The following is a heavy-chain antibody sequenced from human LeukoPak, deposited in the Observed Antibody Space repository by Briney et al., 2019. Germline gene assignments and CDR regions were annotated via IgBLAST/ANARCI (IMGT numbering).Heavy chain of an antibody. J-gene: IGHJ4*02. CDR3: ARDFGFWSGYSSFDY. Sequence: SETLSLTCTVSGGSISSSSYYWGWIRQPPGKGLEWIGSIYYSGSTYYNPSLKSRVTISVDTSKNQFSLKLSSVTAADTAVYYCARDFGFWSGYSSFDYWGQGTLVTVSS. CDR2: IYYSGST. CDR1: GGSISSSSYY. V-gene: IGHV4-39*07. D-gene: IGHD3-3*01.